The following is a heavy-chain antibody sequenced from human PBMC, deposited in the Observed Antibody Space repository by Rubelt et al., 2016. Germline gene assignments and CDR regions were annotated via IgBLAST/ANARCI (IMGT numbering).Heavy chain of an antibody. V-gene: IGHV6-1*01. J-gene: IGHJ4*02. CDR3: ARGVGASGFDY. CDR2: TYYRSKWDS. D-gene: IGHD6-25*01. CDR1: GDSVSSNSAA. Sequence: QVQLQQSGPGLVKPSQTLSVTCDISGDSVSSNSAAWNWIRQSPSQGLEWLGRTYYRSKWDSDFALSVRSRITINPDTSKNQCSLRLNSVTPEDTAVYYCARGVGASGFDYWGQGTLVTVSS.